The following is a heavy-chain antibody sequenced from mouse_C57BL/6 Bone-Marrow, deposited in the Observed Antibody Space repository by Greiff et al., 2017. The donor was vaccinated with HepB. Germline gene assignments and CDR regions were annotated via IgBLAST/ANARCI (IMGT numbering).Heavy chain of an antibody. CDR1: GYTFTSYW. D-gene: IGHD2-4*01. CDR3: ERDDYDRSYFDY. Sequence: QVQLQQPGAELVRPGTSVKLSCKASGYTFTSYWMHWVKQRPGQGLEWIGVIDPSDSYTNYNQKFKGKATLTVDTSSSTAYMQLSSLTSEDSAVYYCERDDYDRSYFDYWGQGTTLTVSS. CDR2: IDPSDSYT. V-gene: IGHV1-59*01. J-gene: IGHJ2*01.